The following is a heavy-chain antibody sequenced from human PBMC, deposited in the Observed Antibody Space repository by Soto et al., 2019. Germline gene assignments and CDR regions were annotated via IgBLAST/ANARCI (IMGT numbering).Heavy chain of an antibody. J-gene: IGHJ4*02. Sequence: SVKVSCKASGGTFSSYAISWVRQAPGQGLEGMGGIIHIFGTVNYAQKFQGRVTITADESTSTAYMELSSLRAEDTAVYYCARVLDSDPYYFDYWGQGTLVTAPQ. D-gene: IGHD3-22*01. CDR2: IIHIFGTV. CDR3: ARVLDSDPYYFDY. V-gene: IGHV1-69*13. CDR1: GGTFSSYA.